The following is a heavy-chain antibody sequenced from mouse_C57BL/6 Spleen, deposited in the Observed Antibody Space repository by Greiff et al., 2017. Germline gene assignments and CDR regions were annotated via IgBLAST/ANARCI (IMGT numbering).Heavy chain of an antibody. J-gene: IGHJ3*01. V-gene: IGHV5-17*01. D-gene: IGHD4-1*01. CDR2: ISSGSSNI. CDR1: GFTFSDYG. CDR3: ARNWGEAGFAY. Sequence: EVTLVESGGGLVKPGGSLKLSCAASGFTFSDYGMHWVRQAPEKGLEWVAYISSGSSNIYYADTVKGRFTISRDNAKNTLFLQMTSLRSEDTAMYYCARNWGEAGFAYWGQGTLGTVSA.